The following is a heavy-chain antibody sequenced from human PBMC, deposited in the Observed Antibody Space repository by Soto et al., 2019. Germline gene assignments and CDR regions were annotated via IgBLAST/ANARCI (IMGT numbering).Heavy chain of an antibody. CDR1: GYTFTNLA. V-gene: IGHV1-3*01. CDR2: INAGNGHT. D-gene: IGHD2-2*02. J-gene: IGHJ4*02. Sequence: QVHLVQSGAGVQRPGASVKVSCKASGYTFTNLAIHWVRQAPGQGLEWMGWINAGNGHTKYSQSFQDRVTITSDTSASTAYMELSSLRSEDTAVYYCVRQAIFCAAFWGQGTLVTVSS. CDR3: VRQAIFCAAF.